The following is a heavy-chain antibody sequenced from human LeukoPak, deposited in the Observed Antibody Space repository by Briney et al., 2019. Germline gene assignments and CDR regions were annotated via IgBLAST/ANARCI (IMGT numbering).Heavy chain of an antibody. Sequence: GRSLRLSCAASGFTFSSYGMHWVRQAPGKGLEWLAFIRYDGSNKYYADSVKGRFTISRDNAKNSLYLQMNSLRAEDTAVYYCARIPRGTYYHFDYWGQGTLVTVSS. CDR2: IRYDGSNK. CDR3: ARIPRGTYYHFDY. CDR1: GFTFSSYG. D-gene: IGHD1-26*01. J-gene: IGHJ4*02. V-gene: IGHV3-33*01.